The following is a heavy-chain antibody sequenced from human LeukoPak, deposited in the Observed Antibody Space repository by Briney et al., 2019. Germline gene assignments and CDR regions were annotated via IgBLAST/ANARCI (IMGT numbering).Heavy chain of an antibody. Sequence: GGSLRLSCAASGFTFSSYWMHWDRQAPGKGLLWVSRINSDGSSTSYADSVKGRFTISRDNAKNTLYLQMNSLRAEDTAVYYCARDIRTYDFWSGYYDYFDYWGQGTLVTVSS. V-gene: IGHV3-74*01. CDR2: INSDGSST. CDR3: ARDIRTYDFWSGYYDYFDY. CDR1: GFTFSSYW. J-gene: IGHJ4*02. D-gene: IGHD3-3*01.